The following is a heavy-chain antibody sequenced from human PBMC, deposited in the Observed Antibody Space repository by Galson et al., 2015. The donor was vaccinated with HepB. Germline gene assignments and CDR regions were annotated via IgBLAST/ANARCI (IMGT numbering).Heavy chain of an antibody. CDR3: ARDRAGDVWYFDL. V-gene: IGHV3-48*03. CDR1: GFTFSSYE. D-gene: IGHD3-10*01. Sequence: SLRLSCAASGFTFSSYEMNWVRQAPGKGLEGVSYISSSGSTIYYADSVKGRFTISRDNAKNSLYLQMNSLKAEDTAVYYCARDRAGDVWYFDLWGRGTLVTVSS. J-gene: IGHJ2*01. CDR2: ISSSGSTI.